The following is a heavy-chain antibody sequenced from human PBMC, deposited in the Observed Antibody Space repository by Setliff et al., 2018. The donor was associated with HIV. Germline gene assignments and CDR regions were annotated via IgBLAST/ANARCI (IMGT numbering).Heavy chain of an antibody. Sequence: SVKVSCKASGGPFTSAFNWVRQVPGQGPEWMGGIIPIFGTANYAQNFGGRVTITADQSTSTSYLQLSSLRFEDTAIYYCASDSPTARFEELEDHYYYFMDVWGKGTTVTVS. CDR2: IIPIFGTA. CDR3: ASDSPTARFEELEDHYYYFMDV. V-gene: IGHV1-69*13. D-gene: IGHD3-10*01. J-gene: IGHJ6*03. CDR1: GGPFTSA.